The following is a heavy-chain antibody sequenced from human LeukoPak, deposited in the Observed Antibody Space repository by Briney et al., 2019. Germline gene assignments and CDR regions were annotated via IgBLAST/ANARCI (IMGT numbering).Heavy chain of an antibody. V-gene: IGHV3-20*04. Sequence: PGGSLRLSCAASGFMFDDHGMSWVRQVAGKGLEWVSGINWNGGSTGYADSVKGRFTISRDNAKNSLYLQMNSLRAEDTALYYCAGGDRNGWYFDYWGQGIQVTVSS. J-gene: IGHJ4*02. CDR2: INWNGGST. CDR1: GFMFDDHG. D-gene: IGHD6-19*01. CDR3: AGGDRNGWYFDY.